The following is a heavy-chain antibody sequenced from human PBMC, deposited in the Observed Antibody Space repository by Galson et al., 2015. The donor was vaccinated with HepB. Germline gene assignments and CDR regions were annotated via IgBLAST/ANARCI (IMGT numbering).Heavy chain of an antibody. J-gene: IGHJ5*02. CDR3: ARAVYYDFWNGFGP. V-gene: IGHV4-34*01. Sequence: EILSLTCAVYGGSLSAYYWSWIRQAPGKGLEWIGEIDHSGSTNYNPSLKNRVSISVDTSKNRFSLKLSSVTAADTAVYYCARAVYYDFWNGFGPWGQGTLVTVSS. D-gene: IGHD3-3*01. CDR1: GGSLSAYY. CDR2: IDHSGST.